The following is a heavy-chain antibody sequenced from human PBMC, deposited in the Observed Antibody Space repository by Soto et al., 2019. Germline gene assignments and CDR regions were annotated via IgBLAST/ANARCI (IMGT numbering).Heavy chain of an antibody. D-gene: IGHD3-3*01. V-gene: IGHV1-18*04. J-gene: IGHJ6*02. CDR1: GYTFTSYG. Sequence: ASVKVSCKASGYTFTSYGISWVRQAPGQGLEWMGWISAYNGNTNYAQKLQGRVTMTTDTSTSTAYMELRSLRSDDTAVYYCARDPGYGDFWSGYYYGMDVWGQGTTVTVSS. CDR3: ARDPGYGDFWSGYYYGMDV. CDR2: ISAYNGNT.